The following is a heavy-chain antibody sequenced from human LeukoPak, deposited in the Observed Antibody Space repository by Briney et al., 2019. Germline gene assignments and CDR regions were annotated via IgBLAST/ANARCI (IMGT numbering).Heavy chain of an antibody. D-gene: IGHD6-19*01. CDR1: GFTFSDYV. V-gene: IGHV3-30*02. Sequence: SGGSLRLSCAASGFTFSDYVMHWVRQAPGTGLEWVAFILNDGSNRYYADSVKGRFTISRDNSKNTVYLQMNSLRTEDTAVYYCAKVGSEQWLTLRYFDYWGQGTQVTVSS. J-gene: IGHJ4*02. CDR2: ILNDGSNR. CDR3: AKVGSEQWLTLRYFDY.